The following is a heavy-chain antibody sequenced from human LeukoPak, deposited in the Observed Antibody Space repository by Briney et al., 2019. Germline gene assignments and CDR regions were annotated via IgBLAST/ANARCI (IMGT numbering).Heavy chain of an antibody. Sequence: SETLSLTCTVSGGSISSGTYYWSWIRQPAGKGLEWIGRFYTSGSTNYNPSLKSRVTISVDTSKNQFSLKLSSVTAADTAVYYCARDYDYVWGSYRANWFDPWGQGTLVTVSS. CDR1: GGSISSGTYY. CDR2: FYTSGST. J-gene: IGHJ5*02. D-gene: IGHD3-16*02. CDR3: ARDYDYVWGSYRANWFDP. V-gene: IGHV4-61*02.